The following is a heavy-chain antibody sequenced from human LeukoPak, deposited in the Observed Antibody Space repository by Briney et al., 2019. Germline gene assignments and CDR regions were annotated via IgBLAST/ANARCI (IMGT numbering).Heavy chain of an antibody. CDR2: ISASGVTT. D-gene: IGHD4-11*01. CDR3: ARSINYSNYLLDY. Sequence: GGSLRLSCAASGFNFRDYDMTWVRQAPGKGLEWVASISASGVTTNYADSVRGRSTISRDNSNKVTYLRMNSLSAEDTAAYYCARSINYSNYLLDYWGQGTRVTVSS. CDR1: GFNFRDYD. J-gene: IGHJ4*02. V-gene: IGHV3-23*01.